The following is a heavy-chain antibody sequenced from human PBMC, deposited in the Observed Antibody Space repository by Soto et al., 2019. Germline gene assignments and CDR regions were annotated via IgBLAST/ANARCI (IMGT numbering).Heavy chain of an antibody. Sequence: QVQLVQSGAEVKKPGASVKVSCKASGYTFTTYGITWVRQAPGQGLEWMGWISAYSGNTNYAQKLQGRVTVTTGPSTNTAYMDLRSLRSDDTAVYYCARVVKAGDYGDYGRYYFDYWGHGTLVTVSS. D-gene: IGHD4-17*01. J-gene: IGHJ4*01. CDR1: GYTFTTYG. CDR3: ARVVKAGDYGDYGRYYFDY. V-gene: IGHV1-18*04. CDR2: ISAYSGNT.